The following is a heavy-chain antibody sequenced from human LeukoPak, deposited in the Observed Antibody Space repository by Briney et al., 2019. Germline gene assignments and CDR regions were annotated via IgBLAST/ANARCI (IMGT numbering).Heavy chain of an antibody. CDR1: GYSFTSYG. J-gene: IGHJ4*02. D-gene: IGHD3-10*01. CDR3: ARAPSGFTYGPGDH. CDR2: ISTYDGNA. V-gene: IGHV1-18*01. Sequence: ASVKVSCKASGYSFTSYGFTWVRQAPGQGLEWMGWISTYDGNANYAQKLQGRVTMTTDTSTITAYMELRSLRSDDTAVYCCARAPSGFTYGPGDHWGQGTLVTVSS.